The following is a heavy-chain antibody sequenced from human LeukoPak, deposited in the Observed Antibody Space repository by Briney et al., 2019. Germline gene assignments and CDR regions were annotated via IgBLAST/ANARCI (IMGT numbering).Heavy chain of an antibody. J-gene: IGHJ6*03. CDR2: ITSTSSYI. Sequence: PGGSLRLSCAASGFTFSNYNMNWVRQAPGKGLEWVSSITSTSSYIYYADSVRGRFTMSRDNAKNSLYLQMNSLRAEDTALYFCARDPYSGSYGNYYYYYMDVWGKGTTVTISS. CDR1: GFTFSNYN. V-gene: IGHV3-21*01. CDR3: ARDPYSGSYGNYYYYYMDV. D-gene: IGHD1-26*01.